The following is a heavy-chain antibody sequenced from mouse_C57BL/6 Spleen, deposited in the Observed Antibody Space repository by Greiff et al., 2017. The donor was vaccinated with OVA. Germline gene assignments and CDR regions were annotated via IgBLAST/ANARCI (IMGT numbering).Heavy chain of an antibody. J-gene: IGHJ4*01. CDR1: GYTFTDYE. CDR3: TRITTVVAEEDAMDY. D-gene: IGHD1-1*01. Sequence: QVQLKESGAELVRPGASVTLSCKASGYTFTDYEMHWVKQTPVHGLEWIGAIDPETGGTAYNQKFKGKAILTADKSSSTAYMELRSLTSEDSAVYYCTRITTVVAEEDAMDYWGQGTSVTVSS. CDR2: IDPETGGT. V-gene: IGHV1-15*01.